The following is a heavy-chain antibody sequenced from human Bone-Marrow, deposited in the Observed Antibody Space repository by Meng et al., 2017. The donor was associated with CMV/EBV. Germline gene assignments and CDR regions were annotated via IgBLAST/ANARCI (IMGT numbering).Heavy chain of an antibody. CDR2: IYYSGST. J-gene: IGHJ4*02. CDR1: GGSISSSSYY. Sequence: SETLSLPCTVSGGSISSSSYYWGWIRQPPGKGLEWIGSIYYSGSTYYNPSLKSRVTISVDTSKNQFSLKLSSVTAADTAVYYCARLRWELLGFDYWGQGTLVTVSS. V-gene: IGHV4-39*01. CDR3: ARLRWELLGFDY. D-gene: IGHD1-26*01.